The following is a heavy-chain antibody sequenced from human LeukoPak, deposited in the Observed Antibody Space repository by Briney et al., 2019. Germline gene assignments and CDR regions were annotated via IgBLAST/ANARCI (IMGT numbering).Heavy chain of an antibody. CDR3: ARDSYGGSHVGYFDY. CDR2: ISSSSSTI. D-gene: IGHD1-26*01. V-gene: IGHV3-48*02. Sequence: PGGSLRFSCAASGFTFSRYSMNWVRQAPGKGPEWISYISSSSSTIYYADSVKGRFTISRDNAKNSMYLQMNSLRDEDTAVYYCARDSYGGSHVGYFDYWGQGTLVTVSS. CDR1: GFTFSRYS. J-gene: IGHJ4*02.